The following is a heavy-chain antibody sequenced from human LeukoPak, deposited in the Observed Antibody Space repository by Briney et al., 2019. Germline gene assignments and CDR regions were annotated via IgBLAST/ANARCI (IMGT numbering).Heavy chain of an antibody. D-gene: IGHD3-3*01. CDR2: IKQDGSEK. J-gene: IGHJ4*02. Sequence: PGGSLRLSCAASGFTFSSYWMSWVRQAPGKGLEWVANIKQDGSEKYYVDSVKGRFTISRDNAKNSLYLQMNSLRAEDTALYYCARELSNDFWSGPGFDYWGQGTLVTVSS. CDR3: ARELSNDFWSGPGFDY. CDR1: GFTFSSYW. V-gene: IGHV3-7*01.